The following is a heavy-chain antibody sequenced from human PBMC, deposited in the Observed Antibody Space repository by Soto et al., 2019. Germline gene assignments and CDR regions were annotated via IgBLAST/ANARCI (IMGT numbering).Heavy chain of an antibody. CDR1: GGSFSGYY. V-gene: IGHV4-34*01. D-gene: IGHD3-3*01. Sequence: SETLSLTCAVYGGSFSGYYWSWIRQPPGKGLEWIGEINHSGSTNYNPSLKSRVTISVDTSKNQFSLKLSSVTAADTAVYYCARVRVFGVVPYYYYGMDVWGQGTTVTVSS. CDR2: INHSGST. CDR3: ARVRVFGVVPYYYYGMDV. J-gene: IGHJ6*02.